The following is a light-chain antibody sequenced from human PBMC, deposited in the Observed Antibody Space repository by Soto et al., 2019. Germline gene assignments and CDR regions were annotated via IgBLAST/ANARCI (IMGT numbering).Light chain of an antibody. V-gene: IGLV8-61*01. CDR3: VLYMGSGIWV. CDR2: STN. Sequence: QTVVTQEPSFSVSPGRTVTLTCGVSSGSVSISYYPSWYQQTPGQAPRTLIYSTNTRSSGVPDRFSGSILGNKAALTITGAQADDESDYYCVLYMGSGIWVFGGGTKLTVL. CDR1: SGSVSISYY. J-gene: IGLJ3*02.